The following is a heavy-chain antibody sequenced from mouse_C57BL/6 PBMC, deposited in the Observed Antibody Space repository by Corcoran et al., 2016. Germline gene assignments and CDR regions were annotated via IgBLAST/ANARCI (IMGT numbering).Heavy chain of an antibody. CDR2: INPNNGGT. D-gene: IGHD4-1*02. V-gene: IGHV1-26*01. Sequence: EVQLQQSGPELVKPGASVKISCKASGYTFTDYYMNWVKQSHGKSLEWIGDINPNNGGTSYNQKFKGKATLTVDKSSSTAYMELRSLTSEDSAVDYCASNWAYWYFDVWGTGTTVTVSS. CDR3: ASNWAYWYFDV. J-gene: IGHJ1*03. CDR1: GYTFTDYY.